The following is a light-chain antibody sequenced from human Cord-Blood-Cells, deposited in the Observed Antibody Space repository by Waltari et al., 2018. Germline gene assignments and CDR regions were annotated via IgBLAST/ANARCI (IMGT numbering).Light chain of an antibody. CDR1: SSDVGSYNL. J-gene: IGLJ3*02. V-gene: IGLV2-23*01. CDR3: CSYAGSSTWV. Sequence: SPRTQPAPVTGSPGQPITTSRTGTSSDVGSYNLVSWYQQRPGKAPKPMIYEGIKRPSGVSNRFSGSKSGNTASLTISGLQAEDEADYYCCSYAGSSTWVFGGGTK. CDR2: EGI.